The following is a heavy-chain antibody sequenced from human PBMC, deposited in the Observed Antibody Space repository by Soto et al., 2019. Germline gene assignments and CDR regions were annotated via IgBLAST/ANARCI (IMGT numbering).Heavy chain of an antibody. J-gene: IGHJ4*02. CDR1: GGTFSSYA. CDR2: IIPIFGTA. CDR3: ASGGSYPSGYPPSYYFDY. V-gene: IGHV1-69*13. Sequence: SVKVSCXASGGTFSSYAISWVRQAPGQGLEWMGGIIPIFGTANYAQKFQGRVTITADESTSTAYMELSSLRSEDTAVYYCASGGSYPSGYPPSYYFDYWGQGTLVTSPQ. D-gene: IGHD1-26*01.